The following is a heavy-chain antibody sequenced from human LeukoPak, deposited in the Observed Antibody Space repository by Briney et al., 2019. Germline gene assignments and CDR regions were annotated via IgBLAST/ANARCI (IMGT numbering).Heavy chain of an antibody. CDR2: ISAYNGNT. CDR1: GYTFTSYG. Sequence: ASVKVSCKASGYTFTSYGISWVRQAPGQGLEWMGWISAYNGNTNYAQKLQGRVTMTTDTSTSTAYMELRSLRSDDTAAYYCARNRRNYYDSSGYSPYYFDYWGQGTLVTVSS. V-gene: IGHV1-18*01. D-gene: IGHD3-22*01. CDR3: ARNRRNYYDSSGYSPYYFDY. J-gene: IGHJ4*02.